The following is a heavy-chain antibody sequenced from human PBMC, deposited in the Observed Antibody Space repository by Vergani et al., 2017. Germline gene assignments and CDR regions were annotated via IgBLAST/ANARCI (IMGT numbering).Heavy chain of an antibody. Sequence: VQLVVSGGGVVQPGRSLRLSCAASGFTFSSYGMHWVRQAPGKGLEWVAVISGSGGSTYYADSVKGRFTISRDNSKNTLYLQMNRLRAEATAGYHCAQVYSSDSSGYSFNSDGLWQDDWGQGTLVTVSS. CDR1: GFTFSSYG. CDR2: ISGSGGST. V-gene: IGHV3-23*04. D-gene: IGHD3-22*01. J-gene: IGHJ4*02. CDR3: AQVYSSDSSGYSFNSDGLWQDD.